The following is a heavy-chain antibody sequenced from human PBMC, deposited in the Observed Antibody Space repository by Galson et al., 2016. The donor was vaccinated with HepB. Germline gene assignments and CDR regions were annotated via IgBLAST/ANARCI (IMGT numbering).Heavy chain of an antibody. Sequence: TLSLTCTVSGGSISSGYYYWSWIRQLPGKGLEWIGYISYSGSTDYNPSLQSRVTISADTSKNQFSLQLTYVTAAEPAVYYCARDHCTGGVCYSSPWYYGLDVWGQGTTVTVSS. CDR1: GGSISSGYYY. CDR3: ARDHCTGGVCYSSPWYYGLDV. D-gene: IGHD2-8*02. J-gene: IGHJ6*02. V-gene: IGHV4-31*03. CDR2: ISYSGST.